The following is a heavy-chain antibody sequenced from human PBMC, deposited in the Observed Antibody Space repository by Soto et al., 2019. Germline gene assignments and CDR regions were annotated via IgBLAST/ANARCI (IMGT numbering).Heavy chain of an antibody. Sequence: EVQLLESGGGLVQPGGSLRLSCAASGFTFSSYAMSWVRQAPGKGLEWVSAISGSGGSTYYADSVKGRFTISRDNSKNRLYLQRNSLGAEDTAVYYCAKVPGYCSGGSCYHFDFWGQGTLVTVSS. V-gene: IGHV3-23*01. CDR1: GFTFSSYA. J-gene: IGHJ4*02. D-gene: IGHD2-15*01. CDR2: ISGSGGST. CDR3: AKVPGYCSGGSCYHFDF.